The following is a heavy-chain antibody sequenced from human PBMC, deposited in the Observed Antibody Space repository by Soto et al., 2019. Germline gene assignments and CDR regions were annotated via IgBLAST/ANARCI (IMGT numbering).Heavy chain of an antibody. V-gene: IGHV3-23*01. CDR1: GFTFSSYA. D-gene: IGHD4-17*01. J-gene: IGHJ4*02. CDR2: ISGSGGST. CDR3: AKAPNYGGNPYYFDY. Sequence: EVQLLESGGGLVQPGGSLRLSCAASGFTFSSYAMSWVRQAPGKGLEGVSAISGSGGSTYYADSVKGRLTISRDNSKNTLYLQMNSLRAEDTAVYYCAKAPNYGGNPYYFDYWGQGTLVTVSS.